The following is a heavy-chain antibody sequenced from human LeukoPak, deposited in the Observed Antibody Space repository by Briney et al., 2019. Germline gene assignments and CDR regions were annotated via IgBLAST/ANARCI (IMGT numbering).Heavy chain of an antibody. CDR2: IYSSGST. CDR1: GASVSGSPYY. V-gene: IGHV4-39*01. J-gene: IGHJ4*02. D-gene: IGHD1-26*01. Sequence: SETLSLTCTVSGASVSGSPYYWGWIRQPPGKGLEWIGSIYSSGSTYYNASLQSRVTISVETSKNQISLRLNSVTAADTAIYYCAKSGGYGLIDYWGQGTLVTVSS. CDR3: AKSGGYGLIDY.